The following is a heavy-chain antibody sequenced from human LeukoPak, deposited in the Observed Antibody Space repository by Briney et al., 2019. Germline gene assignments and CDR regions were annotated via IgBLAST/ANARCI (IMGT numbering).Heavy chain of an antibody. CDR3: ARGEIFGVVIRAVNWFDP. CDR2: IIPIFGTA. V-gene: IGHV1-69*06. J-gene: IGHJ5*02. Sequence: SVKVSCKASGGTFSSYAISWVRQAPGQGLEWMGGIIPIFGTANYAQKFQGRVTITADKSTSTAYMELSSLRSEDTAVYYCARGEIFGVVIRAVNWFDPWGQGTLVTVSS. CDR1: GGTFSSYA. D-gene: IGHD3-3*01.